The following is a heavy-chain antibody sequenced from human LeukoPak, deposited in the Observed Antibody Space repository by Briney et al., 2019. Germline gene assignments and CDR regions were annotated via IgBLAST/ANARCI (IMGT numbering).Heavy chain of an antibody. CDR3: ARDGGYCEGNTCPGDH. J-gene: IGHJ5*02. D-gene: IGHD2-15*01. V-gene: IGHV3-7*03. Sequence: GGSLRLSCAASGFDFDSYWMSWVRQAPGKGLEWVANIERDGSTKFYLDSLRGRFTISRDNAKNSLYLQGDSLRVEDTAVYYCARDGGYCEGNTCPGDHWGQGTLVVVSS. CDR1: GFDFDSYW. CDR2: IERDGSTK.